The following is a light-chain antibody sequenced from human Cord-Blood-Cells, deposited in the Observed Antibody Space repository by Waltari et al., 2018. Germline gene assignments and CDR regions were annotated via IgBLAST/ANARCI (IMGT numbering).Light chain of an antibody. J-gene: IGLJ1*01. V-gene: IGLV2-23*01. CDR3: CSYAGSSTYV. CDR2: EGS. CDR1: SSDVGSSNL. Sequence: SALTQPASVSGSPGQSITISCTGTSSDVGSSNLFSWYQQHPGKAPKLMIYEGSKRPSGVSNRFSGSKSGNTASLTISGLQAEDEADYYCCSYAGSSTYVFGTGTKVTVL.